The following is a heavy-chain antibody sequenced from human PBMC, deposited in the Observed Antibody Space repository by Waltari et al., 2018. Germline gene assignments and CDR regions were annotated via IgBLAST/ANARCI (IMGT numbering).Heavy chain of an antibody. CDR3: ARGDGDLDYDYYYMDV. D-gene: IGHD4-17*01. Sequence: VQLQESGPGLVKPSETLSLTSTVSGGSMSNFYWSWIRQPPGKGPEWIGYISHTGNTNYNPSLKGRVIISVDTSKKQFSLKVSSLTAADTAVYYCARGDGDLDYDYYYMDVWGKGTTVTVSS. V-gene: IGHV4-59*13. CDR1: GGSMSNFY. J-gene: IGHJ6*03. CDR2: ISHTGNT.